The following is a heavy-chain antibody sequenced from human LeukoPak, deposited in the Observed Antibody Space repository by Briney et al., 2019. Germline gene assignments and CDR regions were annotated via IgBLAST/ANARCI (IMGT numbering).Heavy chain of an antibody. CDR2: ITNDGSST. V-gene: IGHV3-74*01. Sequence: GGSLRLSCAASGLTFSSHWMHWVRQAPGKGLVWVSRITNDGSSTTYADSVKGRFTISRDNARNTLYLEMNSLRVEDTAVYFCARDISRTMDVWGQGTTVTV. CDR3: ARDISRTMDV. J-gene: IGHJ6*02. CDR1: GLTFSSHW. D-gene: IGHD2/OR15-2a*01.